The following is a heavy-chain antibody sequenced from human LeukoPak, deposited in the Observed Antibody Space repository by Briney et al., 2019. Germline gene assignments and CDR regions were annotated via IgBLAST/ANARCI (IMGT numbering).Heavy chain of an antibody. V-gene: IGHV4-59*01. CDR1: GGSISGYY. D-gene: IGHD6-19*01. CDR2: ISYSGST. Sequence: SETLSPTCTVSGGSISGYYWSWIRQPPGKGLEWVGYISYSGSTNYNPSLKSRVTISVDTSKNQFSLKLSSVTAADTAIYYCARDGRAGSLFAYWGQGTLVTVSS. J-gene: IGHJ4*02. CDR3: ARDGRAGSLFAY.